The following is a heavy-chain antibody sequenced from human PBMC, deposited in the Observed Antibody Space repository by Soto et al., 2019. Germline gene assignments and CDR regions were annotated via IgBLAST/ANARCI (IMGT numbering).Heavy chain of an antibody. Sequence: ASVKVSCKASGYTFTSFDINWVRQATGQGLEWMGWMNPYSGNTDYAQELQGRVTMTTDTSTSTAYMELSSLRSEDTAVYYCARGKDIVLMVYALYYYYGMDVWGQGTTVTVSS. J-gene: IGHJ6*02. CDR3: ARGKDIVLMVYALYYYYGMDV. CDR1: GYTFTSFD. CDR2: MNPYSGNT. V-gene: IGHV1-8*01. D-gene: IGHD2-8*01.